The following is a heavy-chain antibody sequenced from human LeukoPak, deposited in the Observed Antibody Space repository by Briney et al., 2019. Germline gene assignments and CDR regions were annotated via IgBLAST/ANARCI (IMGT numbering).Heavy chain of an antibody. D-gene: IGHD3-9*01. CDR2: IYHSGST. J-gene: IGHJ3*01. V-gene: IGHV4-30-2*01. CDR1: GGSISSGGYY. CDR3: VRDPAILTGLGDAFDL. Sequence: SQTLSLTCTVSGGSISSGGYYWSWIRQPPGKGLEWIGYIYHSGSTYYNPSLKSRVTLSVDTSKSQVSLRLTSVTAADAAVYYRVRDPAILTGLGDAFDLWGQGTRVTVSS.